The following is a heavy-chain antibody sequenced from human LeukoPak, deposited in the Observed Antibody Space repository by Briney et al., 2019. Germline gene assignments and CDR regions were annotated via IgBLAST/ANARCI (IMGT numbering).Heavy chain of an antibody. CDR3: AKDRLWFGDLWGAFDI. CDR1: GFTFSSYG. D-gene: IGHD3-10*01. J-gene: IGHJ3*02. V-gene: IGHV3-30*18. Sequence: GGSLRLSCAASGFTFSSYGTHWVRQAPGKGLEWVAVISYDGSNKYYADSVKGRFTISRDNSKNTLYLQMNSLRAEDTAVYYCAKDRLWFGDLWGAFDIWGQGTMVTVSS. CDR2: ISYDGSNK.